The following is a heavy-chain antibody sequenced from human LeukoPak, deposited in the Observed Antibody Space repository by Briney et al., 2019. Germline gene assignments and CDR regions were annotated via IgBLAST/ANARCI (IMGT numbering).Heavy chain of an antibody. CDR2: ISWNSGSI. CDR3: AKSMYSSSWYSVSFDY. J-gene: IGHJ4*02. CDR1: GFTFDDYA. V-gene: IGHV3-9*03. D-gene: IGHD6-13*01. Sequence: AGRSLRLSCAASGFTFDDYAMRWVREAPGKGLEWVSGISWNSGSIGYADSGKGRFHIFRDNAKNSLYLQMNSLRAEDMALYYCAKSMYSSSWYSVSFDYWGQGTLVTVSS.